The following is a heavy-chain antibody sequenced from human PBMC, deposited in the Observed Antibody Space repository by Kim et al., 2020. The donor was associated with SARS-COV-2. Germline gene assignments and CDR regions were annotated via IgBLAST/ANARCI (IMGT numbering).Heavy chain of an antibody. D-gene: IGHD4-17*01. Sequence: SLKSRVTISVDTSRNQFSLTLSAVTAADTAVYYCARHLAPVYGGNSLFDYWGQGTLVTVSS. J-gene: IGHJ4*02. V-gene: IGHV4-30-2*03. CDR3: ARHLAPVYGGNSLFDY.